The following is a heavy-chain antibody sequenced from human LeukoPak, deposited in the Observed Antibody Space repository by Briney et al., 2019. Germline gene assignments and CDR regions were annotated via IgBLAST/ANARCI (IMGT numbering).Heavy chain of an antibody. CDR1: GFSFSTYS. Sequence: GGSLRLSCVASGFSFSTYSMNWIRQAPGKGPEWVSYISNNSAITEYADSAKGRFTISRDNAKNSVYLQMNSLRVEDTAVYYCARTVSYWGQGTLVTVSS. CDR2: ISNNSAIT. CDR3: ARTVSY. V-gene: IGHV3-48*04. J-gene: IGHJ4*02.